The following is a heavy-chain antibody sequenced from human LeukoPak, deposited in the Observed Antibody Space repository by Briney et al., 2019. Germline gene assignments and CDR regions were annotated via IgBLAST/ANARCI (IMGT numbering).Heavy chain of an antibody. Sequence: SETLSLTCTVSGGSISSYYWSWIRQPAGKGLEWIGRIHTSGSTNYNPSLKSRVTMSVDTSKNQFSLKLSSVTAADTAVYYYARGDYGDYSPYWYFDLWGRGTLVTVSS. CDR2: IHTSGST. D-gene: IGHD4-17*01. CDR1: GGSISSYY. V-gene: IGHV4-4*07. J-gene: IGHJ2*01. CDR3: ARGDYGDYSPYWYFDL.